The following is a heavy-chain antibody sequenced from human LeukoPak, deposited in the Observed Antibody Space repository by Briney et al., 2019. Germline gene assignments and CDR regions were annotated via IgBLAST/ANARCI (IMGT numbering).Heavy chain of an antibody. Sequence: PGRSLRLSCAASGFTFSSYGMHWVRQAPGKGLEWVAVISYDGSNKYYADSVKGRFTISRDNSKNTLYLQMNSLRAEDTAVYYCRSTMIVVVISAFDIWGQGTMVTVSS. D-gene: IGHD3-22*01. V-gene: IGHV3-30*03. J-gene: IGHJ3*02. CDR2: ISYDGSNK. CDR1: GFTFSSYG. CDR3: RSTMIVVVISAFDI.